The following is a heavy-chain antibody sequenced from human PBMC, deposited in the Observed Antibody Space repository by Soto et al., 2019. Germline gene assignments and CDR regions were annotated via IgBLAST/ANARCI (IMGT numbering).Heavy chain of an antibody. CDR3: ARSKFRVVVPAAKFDWFGP. J-gene: IGHJ5*02. Sequence: SETLSLTCTVSGGSISSYYWSWIRQPAGKGLEWIGRIYTSGSTNYNPSLKSRVTMSVDTSKNQFSLKLSSVTAADTAVYYCARSKFRVVVPAAKFDWFGPWGQGTLVTVSS. CDR1: GGSISSYY. V-gene: IGHV4-4*07. CDR2: IYTSGST. D-gene: IGHD2-2*01.